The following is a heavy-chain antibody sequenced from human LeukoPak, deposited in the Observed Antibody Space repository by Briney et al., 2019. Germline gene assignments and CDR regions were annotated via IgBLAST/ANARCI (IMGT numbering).Heavy chain of an antibody. CDR1: GISFSGYW. J-gene: IGHJ4*02. CDR3: VRDQSAGYSSTGSSSWGRLAD. V-gene: IGHV3-7*01. D-gene: IGHD6-13*01. CDR2: IKQDGTEK. Sequence: GGSLRLSCAASGISFSGYWMSWVRQAPGKGLEWVANIKQDGTEKYYVGSVTGRFTISRDNAKNSLYLQMNSLRVEDTAVYYCVRDQSAGYSSTGSSSWGRLADWGQGTLVTVSS.